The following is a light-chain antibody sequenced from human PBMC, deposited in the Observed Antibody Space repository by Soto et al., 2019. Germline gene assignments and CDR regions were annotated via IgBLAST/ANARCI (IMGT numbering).Light chain of an antibody. V-gene: IGKV3D-20*02. CDR1: QSVRSSY. J-gene: IGKJ2*02. CDR2: GAS. CDR3: QQRGKWPST. Sequence: ENVLTQSPGTLSLSPGERATLSCRASQSVRSSYLAWYQQKPGQAPRLLIYGASSRATGIPDRFSGSGYGTDFTLTISRLEPEDFAVYYCQQRGKWPSTFGPGTKVEMK.